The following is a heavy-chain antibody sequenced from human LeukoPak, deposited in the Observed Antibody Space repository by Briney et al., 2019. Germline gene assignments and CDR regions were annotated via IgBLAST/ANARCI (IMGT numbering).Heavy chain of an antibody. J-gene: IGHJ4*02. D-gene: IGHD5-18*01. CDR3: ARSGGYYYFDY. CDR2: ISAYDGNT. Sequence: GASVKVSCETSGYTFMSYGITWVRQAPGQGLEWMGWISAYDGNTNYIQKFKGRVTLTVDTSTRSAYMELRSLRSDDTAVYYCARSGGYYYFDYWGQGTLVTVSS. V-gene: IGHV1-18*01. CDR1: GYTFMSYG.